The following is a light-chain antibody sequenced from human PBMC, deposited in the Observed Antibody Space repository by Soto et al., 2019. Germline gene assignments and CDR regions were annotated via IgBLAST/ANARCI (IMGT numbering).Light chain of an antibody. Sequence: EIVMTQSPATLSVSPWERATFSVSTGQSVSSNLAWYQQKPGQAPRLLIYGASTRATGIPARFSGSGSGTEFTLTVGRVYSEDFAVYDRQQEIKWPRALTLGAGTKVDIK. CDR1: QSVSSN. CDR2: GAS. J-gene: IGKJ4*01. CDR3: QQEIKWPRALT. V-gene: IGKV3-15*01.